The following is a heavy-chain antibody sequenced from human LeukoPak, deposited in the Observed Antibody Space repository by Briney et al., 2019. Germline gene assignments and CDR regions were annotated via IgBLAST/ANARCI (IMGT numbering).Heavy chain of an antibody. J-gene: IGHJ1*01. CDR3: ARAAGAVALFQY. CDR1: GGSICSYY. V-gene: IGHV4-4*07. Sequence: PSETLSPSPTGSGGSICSYYSSCIRQPAGKGLEWIGRIYTSGSTNYNPSLKSRVTRSVDTSKNQFSLKLSSVTAADAAVYYCARAAGAVALFQYWGEGPLVTVSS. CDR2: IYTSGST. D-gene: IGHD6-19*01.